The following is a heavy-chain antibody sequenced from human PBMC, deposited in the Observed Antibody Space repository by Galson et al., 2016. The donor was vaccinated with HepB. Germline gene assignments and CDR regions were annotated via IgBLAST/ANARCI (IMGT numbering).Heavy chain of an antibody. D-gene: IGHD3-16*02. Sequence: SVKVSCKASGYPFSSYGISWVRQAPGQGLEWLGWISAYNGYTNYAQILQGRVTMTTDTSTSTAYMELRSLRSDDTAVYYCARERFFYSSGNYHPFDYWGQGTRVTVSS. CDR3: ARERFFYSSGNYHPFDY. CDR1: GYPFSSYG. V-gene: IGHV1-18*01. CDR2: ISAYNGYT. J-gene: IGHJ4*02.